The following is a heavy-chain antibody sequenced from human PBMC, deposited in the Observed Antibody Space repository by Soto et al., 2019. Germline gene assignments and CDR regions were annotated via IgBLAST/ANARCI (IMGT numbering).Heavy chain of an antibody. Sequence: PGGSLRLSCAASGFTFSSYAMSWVRQAPGKGLEWVSAISGSGGSTYYADSVKGRFTISRDNSKNTLYLQMNSLRAEDTAVYYCAKENRWYDFWSGYYYFDYWGQGTLVTVSS. J-gene: IGHJ4*02. V-gene: IGHV3-23*01. CDR3: AKENRWYDFWSGYYYFDY. CDR2: ISGSGGST. D-gene: IGHD3-3*01. CDR1: GFTFSSYA.